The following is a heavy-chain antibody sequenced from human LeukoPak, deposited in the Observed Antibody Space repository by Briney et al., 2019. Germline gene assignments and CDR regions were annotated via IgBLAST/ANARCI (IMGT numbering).Heavy chain of an antibody. Sequence: KPSETLSLTCTVSGGSISSYYWSWIRQPPGKGLEWIGYIYYSGSTNYNPSLKSRVTISVDTSKNQFSLKLSSVTAADTAVYYCARGTYGDPGDYYFDYWGQGTLVTVSS. CDR3: ARGTYGDPGDYYFDY. CDR1: GGSISSYY. CDR2: IYYSGST. V-gene: IGHV4-59*01. J-gene: IGHJ4*02. D-gene: IGHD2-8*01.